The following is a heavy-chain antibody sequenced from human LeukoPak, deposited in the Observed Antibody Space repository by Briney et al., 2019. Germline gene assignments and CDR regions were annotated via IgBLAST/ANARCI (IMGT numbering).Heavy chain of an antibody. CDR2: ISSSSSYI. V-gene: IGHV3-21*01. CDR3: ARPVSVAGHYYYGMDV. D-gene: IGHD6-19*01. Sequence: GGSLRLSCAASGFTFSSYSMNWVRQAPGKGLEWVSSISSSSSYIYYADSVKGRFTISRDKAKNSLYLQMNSLRAEDTAVYYCARPVSVAGHYYYGMDVWGQGTTVTVSS. J-gene: IGHJ6*02. CDR1: GFTFSSYS.